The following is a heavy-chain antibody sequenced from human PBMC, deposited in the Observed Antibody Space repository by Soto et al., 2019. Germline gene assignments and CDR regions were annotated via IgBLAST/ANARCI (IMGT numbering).Heavy chain of an antibody. D-gene: IGHD3-10*01. V-gene: IGHV3-11*01. J-gene: IGHJ6*02. Sequence: QVQLVESGGGLVKPGGSLRLSCAASGLTFSDCYMNWIRQAPGKGLEWVSYISSSGRSINYADSVKGRFTISRDNAKNSLYLQMNSLRAEDTAMYYCARVRFGEWGYAMDVWGQGTTVTVSS. CDR1: GLTFSDCY. CDR2: ISSSGRSI. CDR3: ARVRFGEWGYAMDV.